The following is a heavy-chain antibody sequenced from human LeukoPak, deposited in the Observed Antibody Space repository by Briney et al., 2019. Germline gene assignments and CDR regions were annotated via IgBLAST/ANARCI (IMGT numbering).Heavy chain of an antibody. J-gene: IGHJ6*02. V-gene: IGHV4-4*07. CDR3: AGELWTNRYQYYGMDV. D-gene: IGHD5-18*01. CDR2: IYISGST. CDR1: GGPTSNYY. Sequence: PSETLSLTCTGSGGPTSNYYWNWIRQPAGKGLEWIGRIYISGSTKYNPSLESRVTMSVDTSKNQLSLNLESVTAADTAVYYCAGELWTNRYQYYGMDVWGQGTTVTVSS.